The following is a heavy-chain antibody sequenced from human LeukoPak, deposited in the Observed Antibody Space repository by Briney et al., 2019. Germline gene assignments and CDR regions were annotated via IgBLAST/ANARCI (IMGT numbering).Heavy chain of an antibody. CDR1: GFTFSSYW. CDR2: INSDGSST. V-gene: IGHV3-74*01. D-gene: IGHD3-22*01. Sequence: GGSLRLSCAASGFTFSSYWMHWVRHAPGKGLGWVSRINSDGSSTSYADSVKGRFTISRDNAKNTLYLQMNSLRAEDTAVYYCARASYYYDSSGYSWGQGTLVTVSS. CDR3: ARASYYYDSSGYS. J-gene: IGHJ5*02.